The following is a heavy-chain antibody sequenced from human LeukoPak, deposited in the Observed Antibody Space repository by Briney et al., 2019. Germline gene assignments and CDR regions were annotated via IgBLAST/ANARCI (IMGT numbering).Heavy chain of an antibody. CDR1: GYTFTGYY. CDR3: ARGGEVLRYFDWLVTHMDYGMDV. CDR2: INPNSGGT. J-gene: IGHJ6*02. Sequence: GASVKVSCKASGYTFTGYYMHWVRQAPGQGLEWMGWINPNSGGTNYAQKFQGRVTMTRDTSISTAYMELSRLRSDDTAVYYCARGGEVLRYFDWLVTHMDYGMDVWGQGTTVTVSS. V-gene: IGHV1-2*02. D-gene: IGHD3-9*01.